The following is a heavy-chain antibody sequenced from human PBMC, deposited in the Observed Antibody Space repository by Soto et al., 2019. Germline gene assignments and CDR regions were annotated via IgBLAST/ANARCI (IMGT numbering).Heavy chain of an antibody. CDR1: GGTFSSYT. CDR3: AIREGYCSSTSCYPKKNIYY. Sequence: SVKVSCKASGGTFSSYTISWVRQAPGQGLEWMGRIIPILGIANYAQKFQGRVTITADKSTSTAYMELSSLRSEDTAVYYCAIREGYCSSTSCYPKKNIYYWGQGTLVTVSS. D-gene: IGHD2-2*01. J-gene: IGHJ4*02. V-gene: IGHV1-69*02. CDR2: IIPILGIA.